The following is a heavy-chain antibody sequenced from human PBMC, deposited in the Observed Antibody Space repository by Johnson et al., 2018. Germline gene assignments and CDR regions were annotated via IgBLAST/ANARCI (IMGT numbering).Heavy chain of an antibody. J-gene: IGHJ6*03. CDR1: GFTFSSYG. Sequence: LVESGGGVVQPGRSLRLSCAASGFTFSSYGMHWVRQAPGKGLEWVAVISYDGSNKYYADSVKGRFTISRDNSKNTLYLQMNSLGAEDTAGYYCAKDPGWFGGVNGPHYLDGWGKGTTVTVSS. CDR2: ISYDGSNK. CDR3: AKDPGWFGGVNGPHYLDG. D-gene: IGHD3-10*01. V-gene: IGHV3-30*18.